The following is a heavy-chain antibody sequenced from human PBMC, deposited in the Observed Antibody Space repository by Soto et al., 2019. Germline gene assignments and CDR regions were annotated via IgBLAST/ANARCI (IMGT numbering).Heavy chain of an antibody. CDR1: GDSVSSNSAA. V-gene: IGHV6-1*01. Sequence: SQTLSLTCAISGDSVSSNSAAWNWIRQSPSRGLEWLGRSYYRSKCYNDYAVSVKSRITIYPDTSKNHFSLQLNSLTPEDTAVYYCARGDCSGGSCYSISYYYYGMDVWGQGTTVTVSS. CDR2: SYYRSKCYN. J-gene: IGHJ6*02. CDR3: ARGDCSGGSCYSISYYYYGMDV. D-gene: IGHD2-15*01.